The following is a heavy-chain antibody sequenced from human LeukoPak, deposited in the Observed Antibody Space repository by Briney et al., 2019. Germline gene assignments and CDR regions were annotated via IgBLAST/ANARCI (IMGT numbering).Heavy chain of an antibody. Sequence: ASVKVSCKASGGTFSSYAISWVRQAPGQGLEWMGGIIPIFGTANYAQKFQGRVTITADESTSTAYMELSSLRSEDTAVYYCARDHYSSSWYPGDWFDPWGQGTLVTVSS. CDR1: GGTFSSYA. D-gene: IGHD6-13*01. CDR3: ARDHYSSSWYPGDWFDP. J-gene: IGHJ5*02. V-gene: IGHV1-69*13. CDR2: IIPIFGTA.